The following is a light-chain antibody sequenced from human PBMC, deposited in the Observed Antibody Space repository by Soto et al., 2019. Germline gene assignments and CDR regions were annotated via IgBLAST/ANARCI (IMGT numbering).Light chain of an antibody. Sequence: DIQMTQSPSTLSASVGDRVTITCRASQSINSWLAWYQQKPGKAPKLLIYTASNLDSGVPSRFSGSGSGTEFTLTISSLQPDDSATYYCQQFNSYSRTFGQGTKVE. CDR1: QSINSW. CDR3: QQFNSYSRT. CDR2: TAS. J-gene: IGKJ1*01. V-gene: IGKV1-5*01.